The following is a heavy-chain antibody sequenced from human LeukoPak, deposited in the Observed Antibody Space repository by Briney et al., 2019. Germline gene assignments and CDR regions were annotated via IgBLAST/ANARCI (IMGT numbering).Heavy chain of an antibody. Sequence: ASVKVSCKASGYTFTNYYIHWVRQAPGQGLECVGIINPSGGSTSYAQKFQGRVTMTRDMSTSTVYMELSSLRSEDTAVYYCARVRDGYRGTFDYWGQGTLVTVSS. CDR2: INPSGGST. CDR1: GYTFTNYY. D-gene: IGHD5-24*01. CDR3: ARVRDGYRGTFDY. V-gene: IGHV1-46*01. J-gene: IGHJ4*02.